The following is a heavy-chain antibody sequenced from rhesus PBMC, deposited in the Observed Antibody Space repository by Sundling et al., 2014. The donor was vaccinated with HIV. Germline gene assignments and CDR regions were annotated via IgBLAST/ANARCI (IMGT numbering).Heavy chain of an antibody. CDR2: IYGNSAHT. J-gene: IGHJ4*01. CDR1: GGSINSSNW. V-gene: IGHV4-93*01. Sequence: QVQLQESGPAVVKPSETLSLTCAVSGGSINSSNWWSWIRQPPGKGLEWIGNIYGNSAHTYYNPSLKNRVTISKDTSKNQFSLKLNSVTAADTAVYYCARDRWTGYFPGVWDYWGQGVLVTVSS. D-gene: IGHD3-3*01. CDR3: ARDRWTGYFPGVWDY.